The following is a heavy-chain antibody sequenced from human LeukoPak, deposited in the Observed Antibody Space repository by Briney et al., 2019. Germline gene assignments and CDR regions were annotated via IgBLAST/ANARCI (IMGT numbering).Heavy chain of an antibody. D-gene: IGHD3-10*01. V-gene: IGHV3-66*01. J-gene: IGHJ4*02. Sequence: GGSLRLSCAASKFSVSNNYMTWVRQAPGKGLEWVSIIYMDGSTYYADSVKGRFTISRDNAKNSLYLQMNSLRAEDTAVYYCARDLSSSGRSLDYWGQGTLVTVSS. CDR3: ARDLSSSGRSLDY. CDR2: IYMDGST. CDR1: KFSVSNNY.